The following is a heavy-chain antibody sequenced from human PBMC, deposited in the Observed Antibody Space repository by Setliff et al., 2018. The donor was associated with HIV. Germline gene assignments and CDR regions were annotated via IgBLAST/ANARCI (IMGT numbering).Heavy chain of an antibody. V-gene: IGHV4-38-2*02. CDR1: GYSISSGYY. CDR2: LYYSGST. D-gene: IGHD2-2*01. CDR3: ARDPGGLYCRSTTCQGGCFDP. Sequence: SETLSLTCTVTGYSISSGYYWAWIRQPPGKGLEWIGSLYYSGSTDYSPSLKSRVSISVDTSKNQLSLKLNSLTAADTAVYYCARDPGGLYCRSTTCQGGCFDPWGQGTLVTVSS. J-gene: IGHJ5*02.